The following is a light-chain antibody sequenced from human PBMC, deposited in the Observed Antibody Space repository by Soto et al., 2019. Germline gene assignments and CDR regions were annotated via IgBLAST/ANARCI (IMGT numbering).Light chain of an antibody. V-gene: IGKV1-16*01. CDR2: AAT. CDR3: KHYQRYPPS. CDR1: HPININ. J-gene: IGKJ4*01. Sequence: DIQMTQSPSSLSASVGDRVTITCRASHPININLVWFQQKPGKAPKSLIYAATNLQSGVPSRFSGRGGGTDFSLTISSLQPEDVATYYCKHYQRYPPSFGGGTKLEIK.